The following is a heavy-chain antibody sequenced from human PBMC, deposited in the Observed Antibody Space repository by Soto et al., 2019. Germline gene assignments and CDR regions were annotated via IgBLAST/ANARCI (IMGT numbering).Heavy chain of an antibody. J-gene: IGHJ1*01. CDR1: GFTFSSYW. Sequence: EVQLVESGGGLVQPGGSLRLSCAASGFTFSSYWMHWVRQAPGKGLVWVSRLNSDGRSTSYADSVKGRFTKSRGTAKNTLDPQLILLKAADSAGCGCARAGSAYGRYVDWGQGTLGPGSS. CDR3: ARAGSAYGRYVD. D-gene: IGHD5-12*01. CDR2: LNSDGRST. V-gene: IGHV3-74*01.